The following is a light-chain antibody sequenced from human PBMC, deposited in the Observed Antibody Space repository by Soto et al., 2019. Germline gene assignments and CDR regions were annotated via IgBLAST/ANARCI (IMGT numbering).Light chain of an antibody. Sequence: EIVLTQSPATLSLSPGESATLSCRASQSVSTYLAWYQQKPGQAPRLLIYDASNRATSISARFSGSGSGTYFTLTISSLEPEDFAVYYCQQRSNWPPWTFGQGTKVEIK. J-gene: IGKJ1*01. CDR1: QSVSTY. V-gene: IGKV3-11*01. CDR3: QQRSNWPPWT. CDR2: DAS.